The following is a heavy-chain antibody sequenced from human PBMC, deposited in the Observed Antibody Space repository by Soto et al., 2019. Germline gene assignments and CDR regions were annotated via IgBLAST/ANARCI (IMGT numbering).Heavy chain of an antibody. V-gene: IGHV3-23*01. CDR3: ARKNQGSGYYKYYFDY. D-gene: IGHD3-3*01. J-gene: IGHJ4*02. Sequence: WGTLRLSCAASGFTFISYAMSWVRQAPGKGLEWVSAISGSGGSTYYADPVKGRFTISRDNSKNTLYLQMNSLRAEDTAVYYCARKNQGSGYYKYYFDYWGQGTLVNVSS. CDR2: ISGSGGST. CDR1: GFTFISYA.